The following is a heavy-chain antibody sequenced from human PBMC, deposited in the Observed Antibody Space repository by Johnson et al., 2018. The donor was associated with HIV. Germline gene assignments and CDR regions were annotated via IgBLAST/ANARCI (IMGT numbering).Heavy chain of an antibody. J-gene: IGHJ3*02. V-gene: IGHV3-30-3*01. Sequence: QVQLVESGGGVVQPGRSLRLSCAASGFTFSTEALHWVRQAPGKGLEWVAVVSYDGSNKYYADSVKGRFTISRDNSKNTLYLQMNGLRAEDTAVYYCAKGRRDFWSGADAFDIWGQGTLVTVSS. CDR1: GFTFSTEA. CDR2: VSYDGSNK. D-gene: IGHD3-3*01. CDR3: AKGRRDFWSGADAFDI.